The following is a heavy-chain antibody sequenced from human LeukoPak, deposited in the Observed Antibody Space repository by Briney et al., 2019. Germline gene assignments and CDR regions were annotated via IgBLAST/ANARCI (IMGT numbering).Heavy chain of an antibody. CDR2: INPNSGGT. Sequence: ASVKVSCKASGYTFTGYYMHWVRQAPGQGLEWMGWINPNSGGTNYAQKFQGRVTMTRDTSISTAYMELSRLRSDDTAVYYCARDDRNYYGSGTNMDVWGQGTTVTVSS. CDR3: ARDDRNYYGSGTNMDV. J-gene: IGHJ6*02. D-gene: IGHD3-10*01. CDR1: GYTFTGYY. V-gene: IGHV1-2*02.